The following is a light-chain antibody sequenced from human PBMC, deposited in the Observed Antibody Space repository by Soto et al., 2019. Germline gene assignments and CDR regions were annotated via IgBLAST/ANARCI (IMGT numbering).Light chain of an antibody. Sequence: DFQMAQSPSSLSASVGDRVTITCQASQDISDYLNWYQQKPGRAPKLLIHDASNLQTGVPSSFSGSGSGTDFSLTISSLQPEDIATYYCQQYDHLPLTFGGGTKVDIK. CDR1: QDISDY. CDR2: DAS. CDR3: QQYDHLPLT. J-gene: IGKJ4*01. V-gene: IGKV1-33*01.